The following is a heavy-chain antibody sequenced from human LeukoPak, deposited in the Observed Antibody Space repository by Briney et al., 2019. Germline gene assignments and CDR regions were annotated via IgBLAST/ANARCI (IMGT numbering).Heavy chain of an antibody. D-gene: IGHD3-3*01. CDR3: AGAGVGRGDDAFDI. J-gene: IGHJ3*02. V-gene: IGHV4-59*08. Sequence: SETLSLTCTVSGGSISTYHWSWIRQPPGKGLEWIGYIYYTGSTNYNPSLKSRVTISVDTSKNQFSLKLRSVTAADTAVYCCAGAGVGRGDDAFDIWGQGTMVTVSS. CDR2: IYYTGST. CDR1: GGSISTYH.